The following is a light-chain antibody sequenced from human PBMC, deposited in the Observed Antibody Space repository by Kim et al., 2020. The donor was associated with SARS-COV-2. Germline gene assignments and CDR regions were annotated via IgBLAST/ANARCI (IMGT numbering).Light chain of an antibody. V-gene: IGKV1-39*01. CDR3: QQYNSTPLT. CDR1: HIISTN. Sequence: ASVGDKVTITCQSSHIISTNLNWYQQKSGKAPKLLIYAASSLQGGVPSRFSGSGSGTDFTLTSSSLQPEDSATYYCQQYNSTPLTFGGGTKVDIK. J-gene: IGKJ4*01. CDR2: AAS.